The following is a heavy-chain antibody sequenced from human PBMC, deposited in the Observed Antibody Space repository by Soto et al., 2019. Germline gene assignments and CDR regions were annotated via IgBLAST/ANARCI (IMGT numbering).Heavy chain of an antibody. D-gene: IGHD6-13*01. CDR3: PRGQGAAAGHSNFDY. V-gene: IGHV4-30-2*01. CDR2: IYDSGNT. CDR1: GGSISGTTYS. Sequence: QLQLQESGSGLVKPSQTLSLTCAVSGGSISGTTYSWSWIRQPPGKGLEWIGYIYDSGNTYYNPSLKSQFSISVDRSKNQFSLKLSSVTAADTAVYYCPRGQGAAAGHSNFDYWGQGALVTVSS. J-gene: IGHJ4*02.